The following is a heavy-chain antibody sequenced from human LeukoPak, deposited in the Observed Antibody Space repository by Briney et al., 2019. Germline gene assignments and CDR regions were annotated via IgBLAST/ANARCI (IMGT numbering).Heavy chain of an antibody. Sequence: ASVKVSCKASGYTFTGYYMHWVRQAPGQGLEWMGRINPNRGGTNYAQKFQGRVTMTTDTSISTAYMELSRLRSDDTAVYYCARDMVTMVRGVNQLDYWGQGTLVTVSS. J-gene: IGHJ4*02. CDR3: ARDMVTMVRGVNQLDY. V-gene: IGHV1-2*06. CDR1: GYTFTGYY. CDR2: INPNRGGT. D-gene: IGHD3-10*01.